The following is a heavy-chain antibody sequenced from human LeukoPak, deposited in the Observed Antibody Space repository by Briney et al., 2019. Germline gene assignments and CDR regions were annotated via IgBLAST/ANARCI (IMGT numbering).Heavy chain of an antibody. V-gene: IGHV4-30-2*01. Sequence: PSETLSLTCTVSGGSISSGGYYWSWIRQPPGKGLEWIGYIYHSGSTYYNPSLKSRVTISVDRSKNQFSLKLSSVTAADTAVYYCARALATIFGKYAFDIWGQGTMVTVSS. CDR2: IYHSGST. J-gene: IGHJ3*02. CDR3: ARALATIFGKYAFDI. CDR1: GGSISSGGYY. D-gene: IGHD3-3*01.